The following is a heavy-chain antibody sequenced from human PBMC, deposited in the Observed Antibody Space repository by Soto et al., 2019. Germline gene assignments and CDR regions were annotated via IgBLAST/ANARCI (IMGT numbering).Heavy chain of an antibody. V-gene: IGHV1-69*04. D-gene: IGHD3-9*01. J-gene: IGHJ6*02. CDR1: GGTFSSYT. Sequence: SVKVSCKASGGTFSSYTISWVRQAPGQGLEWMGRIIPILGIANYAQKFQGRVTITADKSTSTAYMELSSLRSEDTAVYYCARERYDILTGYHFYYYYGMDVWG. CDR3: ARERYDILTGYHFYYYYGMDV. CDR2: IIPILGIA.